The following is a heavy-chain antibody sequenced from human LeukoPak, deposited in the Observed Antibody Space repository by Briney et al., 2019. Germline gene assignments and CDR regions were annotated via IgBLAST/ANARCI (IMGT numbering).Heavy chain of an antibody. V-gene: IGHV1-8*01. CDR2: MNPNSGNT. Sequence: ASVKVSCTASGYTFTSYDINWVRRAPGQGLEWLGWMNPNSGNTGYAQKFQGRVTMTRNTSISTAYMELSSLRSEDTAVYYCARARRVVAGSGFDPWGQGTLVTVSS. CDR1: GYTFTSYD. J-gene: IGHJ5*02. CDR3: ARARRVVAGSGFDP. D-gene: IGHD2-15*01.